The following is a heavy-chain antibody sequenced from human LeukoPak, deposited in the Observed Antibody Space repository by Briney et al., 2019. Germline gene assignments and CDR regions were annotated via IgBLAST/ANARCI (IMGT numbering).Heavy chain of an antibody. CDR3: ARELSSGWYYIDY. CDR1: GFTFSSYW. J-gene: IGHJ4*02. V-gene: IGHV3-7*01. D-gene: IGHD6-19*01. CDR2: IKHDGSEK. Sequence: QPGGSLRLSCAASGFTFSSYWMPWVRQAPGKGLEWVASIKHDGSEKYYVDSVKGRFTISRDNAKNSLYLQMNSLRAEDTAVYNCARELSSGWYYIDYWGQGTLVTVSS.